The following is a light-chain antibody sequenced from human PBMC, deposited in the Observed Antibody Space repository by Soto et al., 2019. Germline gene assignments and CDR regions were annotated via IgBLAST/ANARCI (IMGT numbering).Light chain of an antibody. Sequence: QSALTQPASVSGSPGQSITISCTGTSDDIGDYNSVSWYQHHSGKAPKLIIYGVTNRPSGVSNRFSGSKSGNAASLTISGLQAEDEADYYCSSCTSAYTLIFGGGTQLTVL. CDR2: GVT. V-gene: IGLV2-14*03. CDR1: SDDIGDYNS. J-gene: IGLJ2*01. CDR3: SSCTSAYTLI.